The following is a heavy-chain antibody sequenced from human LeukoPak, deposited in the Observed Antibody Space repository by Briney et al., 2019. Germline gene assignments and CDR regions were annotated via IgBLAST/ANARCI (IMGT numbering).Heavy chain of an antibody. CDR2: IKPDGSEK. D-gene: IGHD6-13*01. CDR3: ARGLYSSSP. V-gene: IGHV3-7*01. J-gene: IGHJ5*02. CDR1: GFTFSIYY. Sequence: GESLRLSCAASGFTFSIYYMTWVRQAPGRGLEWVAVIKPDGSEKDYVDSVMGRFTISRDNAKNSLYLQMNTLRAEDTALYYCARGLYSSSPWGQGTLVTVSS.